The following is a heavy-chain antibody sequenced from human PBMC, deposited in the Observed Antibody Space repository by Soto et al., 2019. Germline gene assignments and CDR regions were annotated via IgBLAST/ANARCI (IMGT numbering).Heavy chain of an antibody. D-gene: IGHD4-4*01. J-gene: IGHJ6*02. CDR3: TRTTVTTVDYYGMDV. V-gene: IGHV3-73*01. Sequence: PGGSLRLSCAASGFTFSGSAMHWVRQASGKGLEWVGRIRSEANSYATAYAASVKGRFTISRDDSKNTAYLQMNSLKTEDTAVYYCTRTTVTTVDYYGMDVWGQGTTVTVSS. CDR2: IRSEANSYAT. CDR1: GFTFSGSA.